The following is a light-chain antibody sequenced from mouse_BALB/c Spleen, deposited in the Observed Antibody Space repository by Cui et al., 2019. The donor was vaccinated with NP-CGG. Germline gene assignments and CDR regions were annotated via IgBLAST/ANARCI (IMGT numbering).Light chain of an antibody. CDR3: ALWYYNHWV. Sequence: QAVVTQESALTTSRGETVTLTCRSSTGAVTTSNYANWVQEKPDHLFTGLIGGTNNRVPGVPARFSGSLIGDKAALTITGAQTEDEAIYFCALWYYNHWVFGGGTKLTVL. V-gene: IGLV1*01. CDR2: GTN. CDR1: TGAVTTSNY. J-gene: IGLJ1*01.